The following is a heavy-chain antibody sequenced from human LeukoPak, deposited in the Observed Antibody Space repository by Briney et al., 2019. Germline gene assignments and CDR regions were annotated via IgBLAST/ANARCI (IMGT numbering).Heavy chain of an antibody. Sequence: ASVKVSCKASGYTFTGYYMHWVRQAPGQGLEWMGWINPNSGGTNYAQKFQGWVTITRDTSISTAYMELSRLRSDDTAVYYCARGGIAVARVFDYWGQGTLVTVSS. J-gene: IGHJ4*02. D-gene: IGHD6-19*01. CDR1: GYTFTGYY. CDR2: INPNSGGT. CDR3: ARGGIAVARVFDY. V-gene: IGHV1-2*04.